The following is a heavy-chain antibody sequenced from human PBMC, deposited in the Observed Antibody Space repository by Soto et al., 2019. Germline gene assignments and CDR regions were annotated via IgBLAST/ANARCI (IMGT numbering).Heavy chain of an antibody. CDR3: ARALPAGSSGWYLSYYYGMDV. J-gene: IGHJ6*02. D-gene: IGHD6-19*01. CDR1: GGSISSGGYY. Sequence: QVQLQESGPGLVKPSQTLSLTCTVSGGSISSGGYYWSWIRQHPGKGLEWIGYIYYSGSTYYNPSLESGVTISVDTSKNQFSLKLGSVAAADTAVYYCARALPAGSSGWYLSYYYGMDVWGQGTTVTVSS. CDR2: IYYSGST. V-gene: IGHV4-31*03.